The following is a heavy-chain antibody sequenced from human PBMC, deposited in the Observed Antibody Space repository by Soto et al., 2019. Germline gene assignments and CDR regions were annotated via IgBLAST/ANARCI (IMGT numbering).Heavy chain of an antibody. CDR3: ARVDSSGWSGGLDY. D-gene: IGHD6-19*01. CDR2: IWYDGSNK. J-gene: IGHJ4*02. V-gene: IGHV3-33*01. CDR1: GFTFSSYS. Sequence: PGGSLRLSCPASGFTFSSYSMHWVRQAPGKGLEWVAVIWYDGSNKYYADSVKGRFTISRDNSKNTLYLQMNSLRAEDTAVYYCARVDSSGWSGGLDYWGQGTLVTVSS.